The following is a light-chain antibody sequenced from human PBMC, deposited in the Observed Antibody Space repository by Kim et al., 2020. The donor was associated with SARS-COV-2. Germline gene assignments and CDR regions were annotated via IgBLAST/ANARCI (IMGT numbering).Light chain of an antibody. CDR3: CSYARV. V-gene: IGLV2-11*01. J-gene: IGLJ1*01. CDR1: SSDVGGCNY. Sequence: QSALTHPRSVSGSPGQSVAISCTGTSSDVGGCNYVSWYQQHPGKAPKLIIYDVTKRPSGVTDRFSGSKSGNTASLTISGLQADDEADYYCCSYARVFGTGTKVTVL. CDR2: DVT.